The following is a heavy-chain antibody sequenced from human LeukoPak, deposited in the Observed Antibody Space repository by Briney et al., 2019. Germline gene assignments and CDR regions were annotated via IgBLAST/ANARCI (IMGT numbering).Heavy chain of an antibody. J-gene: IGHJ5*02. V-gene: IGHV1-69*06. CDR1: GGTFSSYA. Sequence: SVKVSCKASGGTFSSYAISWVRQAPGQGLEWTGGIIPIFGTANYAQKFQGRVTITADKSTSTAYMELSSLRSEDTAVYYCARETKDSSGWYHWFDPWGQGTLVTVSS. D-gene: IGHD6-19*01. CDR2: IIPIFGTA. CDR3: ARETKDSSGWYHWFDP.